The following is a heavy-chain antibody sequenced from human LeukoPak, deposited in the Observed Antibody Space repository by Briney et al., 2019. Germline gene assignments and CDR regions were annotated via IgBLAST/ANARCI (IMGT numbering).Heavy chain of an antibody. Sequence: NPSETLSLTCTVSGGSISSGGYYWSWIRQPPGKGLEWIGEIYHSGSTNYNPSLKSRVTISVDKSKNQFSLKLSSVTAADTAVYYCAREYTLYRSGWFLDYWGQGTVVTVSS. V-gene: IGHV4-61*08. CDR2: IYHSGST. D-gene: IGHD6-19*01. J-gene: IGHJ4*02. CDR3: AREYTLYRSGWFLDY. CDR1: GGSISSGGYY.